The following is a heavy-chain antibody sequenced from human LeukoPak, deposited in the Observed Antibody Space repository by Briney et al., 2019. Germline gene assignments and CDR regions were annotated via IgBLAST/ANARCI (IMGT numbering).Heavy chain of an antibody. D-gene: IGHD6-13*01. J-gene: IGHJ4*02. V-gene: IGHV4-39*02. Sequence: KPSETLSLTCAVSGGSISSNSYYWGWIRQPPGKGLEWIGSIYYSGSTYYNPSLKSRVTISVDTSKNQFSLKLSSVTAADTAVYYCARDFMYSISCAGCWGQGTLVTVSS. CDR3: ARDFMYSISCAGC. CDR1: GGSISSNSYY. CDR2: IYYSGST.